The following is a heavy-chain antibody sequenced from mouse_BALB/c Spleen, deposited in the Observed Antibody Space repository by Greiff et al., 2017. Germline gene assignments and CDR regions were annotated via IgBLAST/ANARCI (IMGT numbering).Heavy chain of an antibody. J-gene: IGHJ4*01. V-gene: IGHV5-6*01. CDR1: GFTFSSYG. CDR3: AREGNYGKAMDY. Sequence: EVHLVESGGDLVKPGGSLKLSCAASGFTFSSYGMSWVRQTPDKRLEWVATISSGGSYTYYPDSVKGRFTISRDNAKNTLYLQMSSLKSEDTAMYYCAREGNYGKAMDYWGQGTSVTVSS. D-gene: IGHD2-1*01. CDR2: ISSGGSYT.